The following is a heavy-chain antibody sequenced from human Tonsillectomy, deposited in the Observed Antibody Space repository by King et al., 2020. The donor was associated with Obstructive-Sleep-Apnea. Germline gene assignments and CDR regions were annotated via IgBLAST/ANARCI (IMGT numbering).Heavy chain of an antibody. CDR1: GFSLSTSGVG. Sequence: ITLKESGPTLVKPSQTLTLTCTLSGFSLSTSGVGVGWIRQPPGKALEWLAVIYWDDDKRYSPSLKTRLTITKDTSKNQVVLTLTNMDPVDTATYYCALTGYSMAGVTAIGDPFDIWGQGTMVTVS. CDR3: ALTGYSMAGVTAIGDPFDI. V-gene: IGHV2-5*02. CDR2: IYWDDDK. D-gene: IGHD2-21*02. J-gene: IGHJ3*02.